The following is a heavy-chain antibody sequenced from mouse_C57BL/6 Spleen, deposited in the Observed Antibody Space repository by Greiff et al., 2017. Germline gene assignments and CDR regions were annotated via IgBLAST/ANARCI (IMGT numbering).Heavy chain of an antibody. Sequence: QVQLQQSGAELVKPGASVKISCKASGYTFTDYYINWVKQRPGQGLEWIGKMGPGSGSTYYNEKFKGKATLTADKSSSTAYMQLSSLTSEDSAVYFCASYGYVGAMDYWGQGTSVTVSS. V-gene: IGHV1-77*01. J-gene: IGHJ4*01. CDR3: ASYGYVGAMDY. CDR1: GYTFTDYY. CDR2: MGPGSGST. D-gene: IGHD2-2*01.